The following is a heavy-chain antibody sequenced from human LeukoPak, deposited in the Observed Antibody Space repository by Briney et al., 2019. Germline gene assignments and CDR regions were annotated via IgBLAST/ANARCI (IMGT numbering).Heavy chain of an antibody. CDR2: ISYDGTYK. CDR3: ARTPGNGIHYFDC. Sequence: GGSLRLSCAASGFTFSSYAMHWVRQAPGEGLEWVAVISYDGTYKYYADSVKGRFTISRDNSKNTLYLQMNSLRAEDTAVYYCARTPGNGIHYFDCWDQGTLVTVSS. CDR1: GFTFSSYA. V-gene: IGHV3-30*04. D-gene: IGHD2-8*01. J-gene: IGHJ4*02.